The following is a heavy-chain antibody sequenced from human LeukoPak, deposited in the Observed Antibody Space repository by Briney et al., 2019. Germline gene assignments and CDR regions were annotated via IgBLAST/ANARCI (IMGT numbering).Heavy chain of an antibody. J-gene: IGHJ6*03. Sequence: GRSLRLSCAASGFTFDDYAMHWVRQAPGKGLEWVSGISWNSGSIGYADSVKGRFTISRDNAKNSLYLQMNSLRAEDTAVYYCAREQVVVVPAGHYYYYYYMDVWGKGTTVTVSS. CDR3: AREQVVVVPAGHYYYYYYMDV. V-gene: IGHV3-9*01. CDR2: ISWNSGSI. CDR1: GFTFDDYA. D-gene: IGHD2-2*01.